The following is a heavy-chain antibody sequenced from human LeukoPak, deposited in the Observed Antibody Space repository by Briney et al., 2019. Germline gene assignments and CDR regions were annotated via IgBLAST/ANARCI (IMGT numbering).Heavy chain of an antibody. Sequence: GGSLRLSCAASGFTFSNFSMNWVHQAPGKGLEWVSYISSSSTTIYYADSVKGRFTISRDNAKNSLYLQMNSLRAEDTALYYCAKGTGIDYWGQGTLVTVSS. V-gene: IGHV3-48*04. CDR2: ISSSSTTI. D-gene: IGHD3-10*01. J-gene: IGHJ4*02. CDR3: AKGTGIDY. CDR1: GFTFSNFS.